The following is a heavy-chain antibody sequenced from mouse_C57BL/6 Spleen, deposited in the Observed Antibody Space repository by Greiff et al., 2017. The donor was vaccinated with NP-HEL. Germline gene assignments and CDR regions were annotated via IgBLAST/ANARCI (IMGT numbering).Heavy chain of an antibody. CDR1: GYTFTSYW. CDR3: ARFYGNYDYAMDD. J-gene: IGHJ4*01. V-gene: IGHV1-55*01. CDR2: IYPGSGST. Sequence: QVQLQQPGAELVKPGASVKMSCKASGYTFTSYWITWVKQRPGQGLEWIGDIYPGSGSTNYNEKFKSKATLTVDTSSSTAYMQLSSLTSEDSAVYYCARFYGNYDYAMDDWGQGTSVTVSS. D-gene: IGHD2-1*01.